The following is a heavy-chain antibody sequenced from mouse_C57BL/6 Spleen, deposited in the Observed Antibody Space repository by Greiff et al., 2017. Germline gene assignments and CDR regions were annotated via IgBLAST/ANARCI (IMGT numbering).Heavy chain of an antibody. CDR2: IYPGDGDT. Sequence: QVQLKESGPELVKPGASVKISCKASGYAFSSSWMNWVKQRPGKGLEWIGRIYPGDGDTNYNGKFKGKATLTADKSSSTAYMQLSSLTSEDSAVYFCARGIYYGSSYGYFDVWGTGTTVTVSS. J-gene: IGHJ1*03. CDR1: GYAFSSSW. V-gene: IGHV1-82*01. D-gene: IGHD1-1*01. CDR3: ARGIYYGSSYGYFDV.